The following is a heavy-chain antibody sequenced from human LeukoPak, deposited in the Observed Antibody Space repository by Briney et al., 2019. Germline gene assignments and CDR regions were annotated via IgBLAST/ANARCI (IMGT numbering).Heavy chain of an antibody. Sequence: SLTLSLTCTVSSGFISSGGYYWSWIRQHPGKGRELIGYIYYSGGTYYNPSLKSRVTISVDTSKNQFSLKLSSVTAADTAVYYCARGRYSSSFWFDPWGQGTLVTVSS. CDR2: IYYSGGT. V-gene: IGHV4-31*03. CDR3: ARGRYSSSFWFDP. D-gene: IGHD6-6*01. J-gene: IGHJ5*02. CDR1: SGFISSGGYY.